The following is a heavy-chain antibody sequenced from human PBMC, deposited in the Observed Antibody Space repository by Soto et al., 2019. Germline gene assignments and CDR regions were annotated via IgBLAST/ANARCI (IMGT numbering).Heavy chain of an antibody. CDR3: ARARDYRDGYNYYYYYGMDV. CDR1: GFTFSSYS. D-gene: IGHD5-12*01. V-gene: IGHV3-21*01. Sequence: PGWSLRLSCAASGFTFSSYSMNWVRQAPGKGLEWGSSISSSSSYIYYADSVKGRFTISRDNAKNSLYLQMNSLRAEDTAVYYCARARDYRDGYNYYYYYGMDVWGQGTTVTVSS. J-gene: IGHJ6*02. CDR2: ISSSSSYI.